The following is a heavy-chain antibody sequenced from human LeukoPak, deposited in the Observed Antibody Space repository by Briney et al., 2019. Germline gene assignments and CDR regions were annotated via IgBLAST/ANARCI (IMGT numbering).Heavy chain of an antibody. Sequence: SETLSLTCTVSGGSISSYYWSWIRQPPGKGLEWIGYIYYSGNTNYNPSLKSRVTISVDTSKNQFSLKLSSVTAADTAVYYCARTRPIYDSSGYYYEFHYWGQGILVTVSS. V-gene: IGHV4-59*01. D-gene: IGHD3-22*01. CDR3: ARTRPIYDSSGYYYEFHY. CDR2: IYYSGNT. J-gene: IGHJ4*02. CDR1: GGSISSYY.